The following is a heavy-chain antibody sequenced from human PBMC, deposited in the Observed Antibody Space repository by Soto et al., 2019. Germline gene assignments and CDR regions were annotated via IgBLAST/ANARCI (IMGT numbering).Heavy chain of an antibody. CDR1: GGSFSGYY. J-gene: IGHJ6*03. Sequence: QVQLQLWGAGLLKPSETLSLTCAVYGGSFSGYYWSWIRQPPGKGLEWIGEISHSGNTNYNPSLKCRDTISVDTSKIKISLNLSSVTAADTAVYYCARDFSVAMVRGVTKIPLYYMDVWGKGTTVTVSS. V-gene: IGHV4-34*01. CDR3: ARDFSVAMVRGVTKIPLYYMDV. CDR2: ISHSGNT. D-gene: IGHD3-10*01.